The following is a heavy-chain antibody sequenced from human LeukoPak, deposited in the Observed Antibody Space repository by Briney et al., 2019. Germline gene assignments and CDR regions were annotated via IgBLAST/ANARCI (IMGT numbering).Heavy chain of an antibody. Sequence: GGSLRLSCAASGFTFSDYYMSWIRQAPGKGLEWVSYISSSGSTIYYADSVKGRFTISRDNAKSSLYLQMNSLRAEDTAVYYCARGYQLPEDAFDIWGQGTMVTVSS. V-gene: IGHV3-11*01. CDR1: GFTFSDYY. D-gene: IGHD2-2*01. CDR3: ARGYQLPEDAFDI. CDR2: ISSSGSTI. J-gene: IGHJ3*02.